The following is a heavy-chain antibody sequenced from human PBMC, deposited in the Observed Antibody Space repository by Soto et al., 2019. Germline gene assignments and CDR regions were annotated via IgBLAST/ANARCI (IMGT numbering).Heavy chain of an antibody. CDR1: GYTFASYA. Sequence: GXAVKVSYKASGYTFASYAISLMRQAPGQGLEWMGWISAYNGNTNYAQKLQGRVTMTTDTSTSTAYMEMRSLRSDDTAVYYCARDPPPPDYWGQGTLVTVSS. J-gene: IGHJ4*02. V-gene: IGHV1-18*01. CDR3: ARDPPPPDY. CDR2: ISAYNGNT.